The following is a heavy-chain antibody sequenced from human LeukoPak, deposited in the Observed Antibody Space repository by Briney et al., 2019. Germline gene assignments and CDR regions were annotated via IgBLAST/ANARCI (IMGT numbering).Heavy chain of an antibody. D-gene: IGHD2-15*01. CDR2: IWYDGTNK. Sequence: QPGRSLRLSCAASGFTFTSYGCHWVRQAPGKGLEWVAVIWYDGTNKYYADSVKGRFIISRDNSKNTLYLQMNSLRAEDTAVYYCAKDGSGGGWKWFDPWGQGTLVTVSS. CDR3: AKDGSGGGWKWFDP. J-gene: IGHJ5*02. CDR1: GFTFTSYG. V-gene: IGHV3-33*06.